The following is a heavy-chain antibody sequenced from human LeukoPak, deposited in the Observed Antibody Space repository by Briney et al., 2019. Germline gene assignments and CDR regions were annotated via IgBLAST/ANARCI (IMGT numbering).Heavy chain of an antibody. CDR1: GFTFSSYA. D-gene: IGHD6-25*01. V-gene: IGHV3-23*01. CDR3: AAISYSGAWPVGY. J-gene: IGHJ4*02. CDR2: ISAGGDTT. Sequence: PGGSLRLSCAASGFTFSSYAMSWVRQAPGEGLEWVSGISAGGDTTYTADSVRGRFTISRDNSNNTLYLQMNILTAEDTAVYYCAAISYSGAWPVGYWGQGILVTVTA.